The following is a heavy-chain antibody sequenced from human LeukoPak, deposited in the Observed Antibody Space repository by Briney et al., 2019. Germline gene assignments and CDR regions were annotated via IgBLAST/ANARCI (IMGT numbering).Heavy chain of an antibody. J-gene: IGHJ4*02. V-gene: IGHV4-34*01. Sequence: PGGSLRLSCAASGFTFSSYVMSWIRQPPGKGLEWIGEINHSGSTNYNPSLKSRVTISVDTSKNQFSLKLSSVTAADTAVYYCARRRKGGSFDYWGQGTLVTVSS. CDR2: INHSGST. CDR3: ARRRKGGSFDY. D-gene: IGHD2-15*01. CDR1: GFTFSSYV.